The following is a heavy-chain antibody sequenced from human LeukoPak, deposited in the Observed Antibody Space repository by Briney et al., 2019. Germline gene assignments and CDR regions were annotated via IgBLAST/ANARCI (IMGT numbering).Heavy chain of an antibody. Sequence: PGGSLRLSCAASGFTFSSYGMHWVRQAPGKGLEWVAVISYDGSNKYYAGSVKGRFTISRDNSKNTLYLQMNSLRAEDTAVYYCAKGPRTQSPSYGHYYYYYYGMDVWGKGTTVTVSS. CDR2: ISYDGSNK. CDR1: GFTFSSYG. J-gene: IGHJ6*04. CDR3: AKGPRTQSPSYGHYYYYYYGMDV. D-gene: IGHD5-18*01. V-gene: IGHV3-30*18.